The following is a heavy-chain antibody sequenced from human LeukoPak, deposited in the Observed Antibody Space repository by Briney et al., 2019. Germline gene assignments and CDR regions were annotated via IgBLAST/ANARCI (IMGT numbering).Heavy chain of an antibody. CDR2: FDPEDGET. D-gene: IGHD6-19*01. V-gene: IGHV1-24*01. J-gene: IGHJ6*03. CDR1: GYTLIQLS. CDR3: ARDTQQWLVVFVYYYYMDV. Sequence: ASVKVSCKVSGYTLIQLSMHWLRQAPGKGREWMGGFDPEDGETIYVQKFQGRVTITEDTSTDTTHMELSSLRCEDTAVYYCARDTQQWLVVFVYYYYMDVWGEGTPVTVSS.